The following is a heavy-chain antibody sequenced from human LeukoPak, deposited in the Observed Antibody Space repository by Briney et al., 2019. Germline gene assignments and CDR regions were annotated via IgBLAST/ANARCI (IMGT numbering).Heavy chain of an antibody. CDR2: ISAYSGNT. CDR1: GYTFTSYG. D-gene: IGHD3-3*01. J-gene: IGHJ4*02. CDR3: ARSNDFWSGYYLDY. V-gene: IGHV1-18*01. Sequence: ASVKVSCKASGYTFTSYGISWVRQAPGQGLEWMGWISAYSGNTNYAQKLQGRVTMTTDTSTSTAYMELRSLRSDDTAVYYCARSNDFWSGYYLDYWGQGTLVTVSS.